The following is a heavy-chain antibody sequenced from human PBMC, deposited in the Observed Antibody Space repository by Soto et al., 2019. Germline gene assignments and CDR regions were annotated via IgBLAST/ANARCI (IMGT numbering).Heavy chain of an antibody. CDR1: GFSFSSIGEG. Sequence: QITLXXXGPTLVKPTQTLTLTCTFPGFSFSSIGEGVGWIRQPPGKALEWLALIYWDDDKRYSPSLKSRLTITKDTSKNQVVLTMTNMDPVDTATYYCVQSRCGGDCLQSYSSHSYYGLDVWGQGTTVTVSS. CDR3: VQSRCGGDCLQSYSSHSYYGLDV. J-gene: IGHJ6*02. CDR2: IYWDDDK. D-gene: IGHD2-21*02. V-gene: IGHV2-5*02.